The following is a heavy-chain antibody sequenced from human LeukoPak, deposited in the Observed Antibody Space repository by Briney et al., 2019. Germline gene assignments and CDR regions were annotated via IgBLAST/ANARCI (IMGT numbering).Heavy chain of an antibody. V-gene: IGHV4-30-2*01. Sequence: SETLSLTCAVSGGSISSGGYSWSWIRQPPGKGLEWIGYIYHSGSTHHNPSLKSRVTISVDRSKNQFSLKLSSVTAADTAVYYCARGTDPTVTTGEVDYWGQGTLVTVSS. J-gene: IGHJ4*02. D-gene: IGHD4-17*01. CDR3: ARGTDPTVTTGEVDY. CDR2: IYHSGST. CDR1: GGSISSGGYS.